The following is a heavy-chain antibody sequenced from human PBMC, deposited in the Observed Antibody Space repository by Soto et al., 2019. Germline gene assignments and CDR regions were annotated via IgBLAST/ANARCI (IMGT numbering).Heavy chain of an antibody. CDR3: ARGLFIVVVPAPHYYHYMDV. Sequence: SETLSLTCAVYGGSFSGYYWSWIRQPPGKGLEWIGEINHSGSTNYNPSLKSRVTISVDTSKNQFSLKLSSVTAADTAVYYCARGLFIVVVPAPHYYHYMDVWGKGTTVTVSS. CDR2: INHSGST. J-gene: IGHJ6*03. D-gene: IGHD2-2*01. V-gene: IGHV4-34*01. CDR1: GGSFSGYY.